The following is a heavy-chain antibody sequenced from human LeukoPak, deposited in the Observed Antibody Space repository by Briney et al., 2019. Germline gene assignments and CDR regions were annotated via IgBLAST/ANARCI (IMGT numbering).Heavy chain of an antibody. J-gene: IGHJ6*02. D-gene: IGHD5-12*01. Sequence: PSETLSLTCAVYSGSFSGYYWSWIRQPPGKGLEWIGEINHSGSTNYNPSLKSRVTISVDTSKNQFSLKLSSVTAADTAVYYCARGPRGYNYGMDVWGQGTTVTVSS. V-gene: IGHV4-34*01. CDR3: ARGPRGYNYGMDV. CDR1: SGSFSGYY. CDR2: INHSGST.